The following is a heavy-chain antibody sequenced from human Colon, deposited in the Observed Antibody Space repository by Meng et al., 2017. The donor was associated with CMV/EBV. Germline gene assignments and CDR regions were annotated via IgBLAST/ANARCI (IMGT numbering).Heavy chain of an antibody. CDR3: ARDKSGTSTRNWLDY. CDR1: GYIFTAYY. V-gene: IGHV1-2*02. CDR2: INPNDGVT. D-gene: IGHD1/OR15-1a*01. J-gene: IGHJ5*01. Sequence: ASVKVSCKASGYIFTAYYIHWVRQVPGHGLQWMGWINPNDGVTDYGETFQGRVTMTVDTSTSTANMELNRLTSDDTAIYYCARDKSGTSTRNWLDYWGQGTLVTVSS.